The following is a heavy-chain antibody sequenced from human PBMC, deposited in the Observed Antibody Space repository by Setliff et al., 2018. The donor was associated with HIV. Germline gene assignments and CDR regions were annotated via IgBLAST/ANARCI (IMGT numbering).Heavy chain of an antibody. Sequence: SETLSLTCAVYGESLSGHYWTWIRQPPGEGLEWIGEINHSGKTNYNPSLKSRVTISVDTSKNHFSLKLNSVTAADTAVFYCARHPALGWWIYGAFDIWGPGRMVTVSS. J-gene: IGHJ3*02. CDR2: INHSGKT. CDR1: GESLSGHY. CDR3: ARHPALGWWIYGAFDI. V-gene: IGHV4-34*01. D-gene: IGHD3-16*01.